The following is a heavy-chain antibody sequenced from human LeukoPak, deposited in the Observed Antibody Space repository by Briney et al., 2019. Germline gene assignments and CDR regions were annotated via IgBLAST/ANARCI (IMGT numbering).Heavy chain of an antibody. V-gene: IGHV3-48*03. CDR2: ISSSVITI. D-gene: IGHD3-22*01. J-gene: IGHJ5*02. CDR3: ARGYYDGSAYPSWFDP. CDR1: GFTFSDYE. Sequence: PGGSLRLSCAASGFTFSDYEMNWVRQAPGKGLEWVSYISSSVITIYYADSVKGRFTISRDNAKNSLYLQMNSLRVEDTAVYYCARGYYDGSAYPSWFDPWGQGTLVTVSS.